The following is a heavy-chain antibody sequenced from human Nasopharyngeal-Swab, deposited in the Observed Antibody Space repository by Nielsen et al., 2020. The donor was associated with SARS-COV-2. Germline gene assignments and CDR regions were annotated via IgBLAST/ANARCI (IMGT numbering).Heavy chain of an antibody. J-gene: IGHJ1*01. D-gene: IGHD6-13*01. Sequence: GESLKISCAASGFTFSSYSMNWVRQAPGKGLEWVSSISSSHSSIYYADSVKGRFTISRDNAKKSLYLQMNGLRAEDTAVYYCASTDSSSWGSFGEYFQHWGQGTLVTVSS. CDR2: ISSSHSSI. CDR1: GFTFSSYS. CDR3: ASTDSSSWGSFGEYFQH. V-gene: IGHV3-21*01.